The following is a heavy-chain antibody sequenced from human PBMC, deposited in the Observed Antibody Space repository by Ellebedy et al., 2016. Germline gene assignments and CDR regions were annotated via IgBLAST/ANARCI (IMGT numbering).Heavy chain of an antibody. J-gene: IGHJ4*02. CDR2: IKQDGSEK. CDR1: GFTFSSYW. CDR3: AKSMDYYGSGSYLLDY. V-gene: IGHV3-7*01. Sequence: GESLKISXAASGFTFSSYWMSWVRQAPGKGLEWVANIKQDGSEKYYVDSVKGRFTISRDNAKNSLYLQMNSLRAEDTAVYYCAKSMDYYGSGSYLLDYWGQGTLVTVSS. D-gene: IGHD3-10*01.